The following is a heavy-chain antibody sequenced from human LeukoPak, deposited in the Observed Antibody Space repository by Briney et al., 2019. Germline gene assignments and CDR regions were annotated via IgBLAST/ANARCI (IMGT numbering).Heavy chain of an antibody. Sequence: SETLSLTCTVSGGSISSYYWSWIRQPAGKGLEWIGRIYTSGSTNYNPSLKSRVTISVDTSKNQFSLKLSSVTAADTAVYYCARLSDYYDSSGYIGFDPWGRGTLVTVSS. J-gene: IGHJ5*02. CDR1: GGSISSYY. D-gene: IGHD3-22*01. V-gene: IGHV4-4*07. CDR2: IYTSGST. CDR3: ARLSDYYDSSGYIGFDP.